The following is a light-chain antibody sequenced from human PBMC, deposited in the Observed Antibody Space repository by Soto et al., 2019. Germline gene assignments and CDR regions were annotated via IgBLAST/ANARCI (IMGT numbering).Light chain of an antibody. CDR2: GAS. CDR1: QSVSSSY. V-gene: IGKV3-15*01. Sequence: EIVLTQSPGTLSLSPGERATLSCRAIQSVSSSYLAWYQQSPGQPPRLLIFGASTRASGVPARFSGSGSGTDFTLTISSLQSEDFAVYYCQIYKNWPQITFGQGTKVDI. J-gene: IGKJ1*01. CDR3: QIYKNWPQIT.